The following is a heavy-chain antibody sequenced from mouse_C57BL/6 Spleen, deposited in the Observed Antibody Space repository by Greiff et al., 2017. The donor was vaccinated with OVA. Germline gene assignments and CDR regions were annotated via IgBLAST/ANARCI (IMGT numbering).Heavy chain of an antibody. CDR2: ISDGGSYT. CDR3: ARDSPQAMDY. D-gene: IGHD6-2*01. V-gene: IGHV5-4*01. J-gene: IGHJ4*01. Sequence: EVQLVESGGGLVKPGGSLKLSCAASGFTFSSYAMSWVRQTPEKRLEWVATISDGGSYTYYPDNVKGRFTISRDNAKNNLYLQMSHLKSEDTAMYYCARDSPQAMDYWGQGTSVTVSS. CDR1: GFTFSSYA.